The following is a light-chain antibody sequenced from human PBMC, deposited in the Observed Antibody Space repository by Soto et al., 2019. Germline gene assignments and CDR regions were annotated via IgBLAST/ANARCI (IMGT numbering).Light chain of an antibody. CDR3: QQYASPPIS. V-gene: IGKV3-20*01. Sequence: EIVLTQSPGTLSLSPGERATLSCRASQSVGRNYLAWYQQKPGQAPRRLIYDASIRATGIPDRFSGSGSGTDFTLTISRLEPEDFAVYYCQQYASPPISFGQGTRLDIK. CDR1: QSVGRNY. J-gene: IGKJ5*01. CDR2: DAS.